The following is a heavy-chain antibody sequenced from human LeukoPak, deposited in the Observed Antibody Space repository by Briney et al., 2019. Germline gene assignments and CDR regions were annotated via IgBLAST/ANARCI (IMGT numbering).Heavy chain of an antibody. CDR3: ARDQEGFDY. J-gene: IGHJ4*02. CDR1: GYTFPSYF. Sequence: GASVKVSCKASGYTFPSYFMHWVRQAPGQGLEWMGIINPTGGSTSYAQKFQGRVTVTRDTSTSTVHMELSGLRSEDTAVYYCARDQEGFDYWGQGTLVIVS. V-gene: IGHV1-46*01. CDR2: INPTGGST.